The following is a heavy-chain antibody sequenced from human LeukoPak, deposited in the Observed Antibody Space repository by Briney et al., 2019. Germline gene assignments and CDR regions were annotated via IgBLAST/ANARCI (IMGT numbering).Heavy chain of an antibody. CDR1: GFTFSSYA. CDR2: IPYDGSNK. Sequence: GGSLRLSCAASGFTFSSYAMHWVRQAPGKGLEWVAVIPYDGSNKYYADSVKGRFTISRDNSKNTLYLQMNSLRAEDTAVYYCAKDAVVVAATFFDYWGQGTLVTVSS. J-gene: IGHJ4*02. CDR3: AKDAVVVAATFFDY. D-gene: IGHD2-15*01. V-gene: IGHV3-30*04.